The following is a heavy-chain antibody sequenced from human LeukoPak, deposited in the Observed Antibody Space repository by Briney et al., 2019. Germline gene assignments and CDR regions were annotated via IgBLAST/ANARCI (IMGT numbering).Heavy chain of an antibody. J-gene: IGHJ4*02. CDR3: ARLSDDIFFY. Sequence: SETLSLTCTVSGYSISSGYYWGWIRQPPGKGLEWIGSIYHSGSTYYNPSLKSRVTISVDTSKNQFSLKLSSVTAADTAVYYCARLSDDIFFYWGQGTLVTVSS. CDR1: GYSISSGYY. V-gene: IGHV4-38-2*02. CDR2: IYHSGST. D-gene: IGHD3-9*01.